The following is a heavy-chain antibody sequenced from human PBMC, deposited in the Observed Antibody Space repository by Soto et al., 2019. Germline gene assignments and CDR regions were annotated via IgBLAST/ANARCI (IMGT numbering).Heavy chain of an antibody. CDR2: ISAYNDNT. J-gene: IGHJ4*02. D-gene: IGHD3-22*01. CDR3: ARGGYYDSSGYKPFDY. CDR1: GYTFTSYG. Sequence: ASVKVSCKASGYTFTSYGISWVRQAPGQGLEWMGWISAYNDNTNYAQKLQGRVTMTTDTSTSTAYMELRSLRSDDTAVYYCARGGYYDSSGYKPFDYWGQGTLVTVSS. V-gene: IGHV1-18*01.